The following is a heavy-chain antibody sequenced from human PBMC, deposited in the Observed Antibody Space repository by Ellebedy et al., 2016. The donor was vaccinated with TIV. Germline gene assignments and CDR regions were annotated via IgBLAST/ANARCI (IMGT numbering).Heavy chain of an antibody. D-gene: IGHD4-11*01. CDR1: GFTFDDYA. CDR3: AKAINSRMTTAPDY. J-gene: IGHJ4*02. Sequence: SLKISCAASGFTFDDYAMHWVRQAPGKGLEWVSGISWNSGSIGYADSVKGRFTISKDNAKDSLYLQMNSLRAKDMALYYCAKAINSRMTTAPDYWGQGTLVTVSS. V-gene: IGHV3-9*03. CDR2: ISWNSGSI.